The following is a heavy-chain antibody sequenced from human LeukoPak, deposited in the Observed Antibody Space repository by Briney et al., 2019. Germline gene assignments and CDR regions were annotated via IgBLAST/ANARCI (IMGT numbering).Heavy chain of an antibody. V-gene: IGHV3-48*03. Sequence: GVSLRLSCAASGFTFSSYEMNWVRQAPGQGLEWVSYISSSGTTKYYADSVKGRFTISRDNAKNSLYLQMNSLRAEDTAVYYCARDGKGRNRIAYYFDYWGQGTLVTVSS. J-gene: IGHJ4*02. CDR1: GFTFSSYE. CDR2: ISSSGTTK. CDR3: ARDGKGRNRIAYYFDY.